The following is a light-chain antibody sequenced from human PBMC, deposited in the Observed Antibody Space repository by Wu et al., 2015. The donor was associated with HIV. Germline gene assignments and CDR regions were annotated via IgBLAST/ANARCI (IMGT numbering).Light chain of an antibody. V-gene: IGKV3-20*01. Sequence: EIVLTQSPGTLSLSPGERATLSCRASQSVTTNSLVWYQQKPGQAPRLLIYGASSRATGIPDRFSGSGSGTDFTLTISRLDPEDFAVYHCQQNDRSPWTFGQGTKVGNQT. CDR2: GAS. CDR3: QQNDRSPWT. J-gene: IGKJ1*01. CDR1: QSVTTNS.